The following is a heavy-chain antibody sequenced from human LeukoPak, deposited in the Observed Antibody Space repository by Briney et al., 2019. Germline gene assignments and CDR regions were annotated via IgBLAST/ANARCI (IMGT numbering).Heavy chain of an antibody. V-gene: IGHV3-21*01. J-gene: IGHJ4*02. Sequence: GGSLRLSCAASGFTFSSYTMNWVRQAPGKGLEWVSSIDNTYNHIDYADSLKGRFTISRDNAKNSLYLQMNSLSAEDTAVYYCARDELYYDTTGCYKNFDYWGQGTLVTVSS. CDR3: ARDELYYDTTGCYKNFDY. CDR1: GFTFSSYT. D-gene: IGHD2-2*02. CDR2: IDNTYNHI.